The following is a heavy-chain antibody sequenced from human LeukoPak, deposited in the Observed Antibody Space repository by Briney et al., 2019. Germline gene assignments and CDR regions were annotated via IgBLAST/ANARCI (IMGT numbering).Heavy chain of an antibody. CDR1: GFTFSSYG. Sequence: GRSLRLSCAASGFTFSSYGMHWVRQAPGKGLEWVAVIWYDGSNKYYADSVKGRFTISRDNSKNTLYLQMISLRAEDTAVYYCARDQVTMVRGVINYGMDVWGQGTTVTVSS. CDR3: ARDQVTMVRGVINYGMDV. J-gene: IGHJ6*02. D-gene: IGHD3-10*01. CDR2: IWYDGSNK. V-gene: IGHV3-33*01.